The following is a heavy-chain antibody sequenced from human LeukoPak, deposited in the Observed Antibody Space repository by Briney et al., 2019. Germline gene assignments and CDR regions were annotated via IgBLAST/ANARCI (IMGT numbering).Heavy chain of an antibody. V-gene: IGHV4-34*01. CDR1: GGSFRGYY. CDR2: INHSGST. J-gene: IGHJ4*02. Sequence: PLETLSLTCAVYGGSFRGYYWSWIRQPPGKGLEWIGEINHSGSTNYNPSLKSRVTISVDTSKNQFSLKLSSVTAADTAVYYCARAVILDYWGQGTLVTVSS. CDR3: ARAVILDY. D-gene: IGHD3-22*01.